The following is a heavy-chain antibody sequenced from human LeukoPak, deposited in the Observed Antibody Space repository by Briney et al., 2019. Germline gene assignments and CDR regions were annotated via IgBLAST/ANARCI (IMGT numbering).Heavy chain of an antibody. CDR2: IHYSGST. CDR3: ARLDGNWNYFDY. V-gene: IGHV4-59*08. Sequence: PSETLSLTCTVSGGSISRYYWSWIRQPPGKGLEWIVYIHYSGSTNYNPSLKSRVTISMDTSKNQFSLKLTSVTDADTAVYYCARLDGNWNYFDYWGLGTLVTVSS. J-gene: IGHJ4*02. CDR1: GGSISRYY. D-gene: IGHD1-20*01.